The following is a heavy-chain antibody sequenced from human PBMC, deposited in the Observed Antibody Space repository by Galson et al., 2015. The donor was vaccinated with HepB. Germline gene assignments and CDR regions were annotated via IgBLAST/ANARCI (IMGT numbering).Heavy chain of an antibody. CDR2: ISSSSSTI. D-gene: IGHD2-2*01. CDR3: ALSLNTMPGAFDI. V-gene: IGHV3-48*02. J-gene: IGHJ3*02. CDR1: GFTFSSYS. Sequence: SLRLSCAASGFTFSSYSMNWVRQAPGKGLEWVSYISSSSSTIYYADSVKGRFTISRDNAKNSLYLQMNSLRDEDTAVYYCALSLNTMPGAFDIWGQGTMVTVSS.